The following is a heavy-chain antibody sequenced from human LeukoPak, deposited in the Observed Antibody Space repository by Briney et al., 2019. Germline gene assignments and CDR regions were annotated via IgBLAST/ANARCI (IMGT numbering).Heavy chain of an antibody. V-gene: IGHV3-48*01. Sequence: GGSLRLSCAASGLSFSDYPMDWVRQAPGKGLEWLSYIRGSGTTIFYAGSVKGRFTISRDNAKNSLFLQMNSLRVEDTAVYYCARTVDGVTGSDYWGQGTLVTVSS. J-gene: IGHJ4*02. CDR2: IRGSGTTI. CDR1: GLSFSDYP. CDR3: ARTVDGVTGSDY. D-gene: IGHD3-10*01.